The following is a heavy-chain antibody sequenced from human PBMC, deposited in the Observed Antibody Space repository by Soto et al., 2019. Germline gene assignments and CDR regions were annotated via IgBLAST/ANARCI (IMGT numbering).Heavy chain of an antibody. CDR3: ARGGYYDNSWGKLSHYGLDV. J-gene: IGHJ6*02. CDR1: GYTFIRYG. D-gene: IGHD3-16*01. Sequence: QVQLAQSANEVKKPGASVRVSCKAAGYTFIRYGIAWVRQAPGQGLEWMGWISPYNDYTVYAQKFQGRVSMTADTSTRTGYMNLRGRKSDDTAVYYCARGGYYDNSWGKLSHYGLDVWGQGTSVSVSS. CDR2: ISPYNDYT. V-gene: IGHV1-18*01.